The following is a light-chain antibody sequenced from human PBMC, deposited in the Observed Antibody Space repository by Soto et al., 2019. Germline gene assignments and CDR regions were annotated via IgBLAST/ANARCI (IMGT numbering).Light chain of an antibody. J-gene: IGKJ2*01. CDR2: GAS. CDR3: QQYGSSPT. V-gene: IGKV3-20*01. CDR1: QSVSSSY. Sequence: EIVLTQSPGTLSLSPGERATLSCRASQSVSSSYLAWYQQKPGQAPRLHIYGASSRATGIPDRFSGSGSGTDFTLTISRLEPEDFAVYYCQQYGSSPTFGQGTKVDIK.